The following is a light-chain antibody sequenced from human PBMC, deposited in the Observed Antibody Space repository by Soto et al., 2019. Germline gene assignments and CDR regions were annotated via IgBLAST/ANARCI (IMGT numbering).Light chain of an antibody. CDR3: QQYNSWPYT. CDR2: NTF. CDR1: QSVSSN. J-gene: IGKJ2*01. V-gene: IGKV3-15*01. Sequence: EIVMTQSPATLSVFPGERATLSCRASQSVSSNLVWYQQKPGQAPKLLIYNTFTRATGIPVRFSGSGSGTGFTLTISSLQSEDLAVYYCQQYNSWPYTFGQGTKLEI.